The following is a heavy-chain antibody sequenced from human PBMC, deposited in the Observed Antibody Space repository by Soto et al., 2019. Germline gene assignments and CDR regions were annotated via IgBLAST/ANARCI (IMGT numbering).Heavy chain of an antibody. CDR3: ARDRPTAR. V-gene: IGHV1-18*01. Sequence: QVQLVQSGAEVKKPGASVTVSCKASGYTFDRYAMSWLRQAPGQGLEWMGWITGDTHEATYAQKFQGRVSLTRDRPTTRAYLELRSLRYDDTAVYYCARDRPTARGGQGPLVTVSS. J-gene: IGHJ4*02. CDR2: ITGDTHEA. CDR1: GYTFDRYA.